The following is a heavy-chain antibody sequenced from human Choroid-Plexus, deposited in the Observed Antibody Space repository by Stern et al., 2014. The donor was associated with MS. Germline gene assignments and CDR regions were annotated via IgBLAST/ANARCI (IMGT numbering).Heavy chain of an antibody. V-gene: IGHV4-39*01. CDR3: AKHACTGAACPFDL. Sequence: QLQLQESGPGLVKPSETLSLTCAVSGDSISSYTHYWAWIRQPPGKGLEWIGSVYYSGATYYNPSLKSPVTISVATSKNHFSLRLNSGTAADTAVYYCAKHACTGAACPFDLWGQGTLVTVSS. D-gene: IGHD2-8*02. CDR2: VYYSGAT. J-gene: IGHJ4*02. CDR1: GDSISSYTHY.